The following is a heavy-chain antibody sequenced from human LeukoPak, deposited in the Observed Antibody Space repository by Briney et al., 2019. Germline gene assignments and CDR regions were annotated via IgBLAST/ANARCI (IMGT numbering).Heavy chain of an antibody. D-gene: IGHD6-19*01. CDR3: ARHPSYTSGWPLDY. V-gene: IGHV5-51*01. CDR2: IYPDDSDT. CDR1: GYSFTSYW. Sequence: GESLRISCKGSGYSFTSYWIGWVRQMPGRGLEWMGIIYPDDSDTRYSPSFQGQVTISADKSINTAYLQWSSLKASDTAMYYCARHPSYTSGWPLDYWGQGTLVTVSS. J-gene: IGHJ4*02.